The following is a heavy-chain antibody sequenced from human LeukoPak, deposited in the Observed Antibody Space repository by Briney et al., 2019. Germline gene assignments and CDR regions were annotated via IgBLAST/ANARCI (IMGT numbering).Heavy chain of an antibody. Sequence: SGGSLRLSCAASGFTFSSYWTHWVRQAPGKGLVWVARIKSDGSSTGYADSVKGRFTNSRDNAKNTLYLQMNSLRDEDTAVYYCARGDAHGFDFWGQGTMVTVSS. D-gene: IGHD2-2*01. CDR2: IKSDGSST. CDR3: ARGDAHGFDF. CDR1: GFTFSSYW. V-gene: IGHV3-74*01. J-gene: IGHJ3*01.